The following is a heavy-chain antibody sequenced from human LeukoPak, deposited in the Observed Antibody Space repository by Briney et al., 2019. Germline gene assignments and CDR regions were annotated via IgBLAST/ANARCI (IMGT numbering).Heavy chain of an antibody. CDR2: IGGSGGNT. CDR1: GFTFSDYY. J-gene: IGHJ4*02. CDR3: AKDLYCSSTSCYEAVY. D-gene: IGHD2-2*01. V-gene: IGHV3-23*01. Sequence: GGSLRLSCAASGFTFSDYYMSWIRQAPGKGPEWVSSIGGSGGNTYYADPVKGRFTISRDNSKNTLYLQMNSLRAEDTAVYYCAKDLYCSSTSCYEAVYWGQGTLVTVSS.